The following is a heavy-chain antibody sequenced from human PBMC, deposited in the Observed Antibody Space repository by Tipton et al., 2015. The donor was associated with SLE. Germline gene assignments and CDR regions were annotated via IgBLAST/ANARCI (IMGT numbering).Heavy chain of an antibody. Sequence: TLSLTCAVYGGSFSGYYWSWIRQPPGKGLEWIGYIYYSGSTNYNPSPKSRVTISVDTSKNQFSLKLSSVTAADTAVYYCARAYCSSTSYLMDVWGQGTTVTVSS. J-gene: IGHJ6*02. D-gene: IGHD2-2*01. V-gene: IGHV4-59*01. CDR3: ARAYCSSTSYLMDV. CDR1: GGSFSGYY. CDR2: IYYSGST.